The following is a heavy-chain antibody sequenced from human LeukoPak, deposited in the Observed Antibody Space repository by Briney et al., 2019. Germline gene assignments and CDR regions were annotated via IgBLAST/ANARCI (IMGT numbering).Heavy chain of an antibody. J-gene: IGHJ3*02. Sequence: PGGSLRLSCAAYGFTFSDYYMSWIRQAPGKGLGWVSYISSSGSTIYYADSVKGRFTISRDNAKNSLYLQMNSLRAEDTAVYYCARVRTSYYDSSADAFDIWGQGTMVTVSS. CDR3: ARVRTSYYDSSADAFDI. D-gene: IGHD3-22*01. CDR1: GFTFSDYY. V-gene: IGHV3-11*04. CDR2: ISSSGSTI.